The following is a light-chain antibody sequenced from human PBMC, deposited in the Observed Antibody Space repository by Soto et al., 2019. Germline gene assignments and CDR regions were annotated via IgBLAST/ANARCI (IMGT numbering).Light chain of an antibody. CDR1: QSVLYTSNNKNY. V-gene: IGKV4-1*01. J-gene: IGKJ1*01. Sequence: DIVMTQSPDSLAVSLGERAIISCKSSQSVLYTSNNKNYLAWYQQKPGQPPNLLIYWASTRESGVPDRFSGSGSGADFTLTISSLQAEDVAVYYCQQYYSTPPAFGQGTKVEIK. CDR2: WAS. CDR3: QQYYSTPPA.